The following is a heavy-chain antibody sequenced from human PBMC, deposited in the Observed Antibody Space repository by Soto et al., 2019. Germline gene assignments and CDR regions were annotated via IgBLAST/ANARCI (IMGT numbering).Heavy chain of an antibody. CDR2: INGGDGYT. V-gene: IGHV1-3*01. CDR1: GYTFNTYG. Sequence: QVQLVQSGAEVKKPGASVKVSCKASGYTFNTYGMYWVRQAPGQTLEWMAWINGGDGYTKYAQMFQGSVTITRDTSASTAYMELSSLRSEDTAVYYCARASYYYASSGYGDIWGQGTMVTVSS. D-gene: IGHD3-22*01. CDR3: ARASYYYASSGYGDI. J-gene: IGHJ3*02.